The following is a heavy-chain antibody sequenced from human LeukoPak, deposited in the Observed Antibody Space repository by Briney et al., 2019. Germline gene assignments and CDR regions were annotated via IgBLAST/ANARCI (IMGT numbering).Heavy chain of an antibody. Sequence: ASVKVSCKASGYTFTTYGISWVRQAPGQGLEWMGWISPYNGNTNYAQKLQGRVTMTTDTSTSTVYMELRSLRSDETAVYYFARARLQWLASEDFQYWGQGTLVTVSS. CDR1: GYTFTTYG. J-gene: IGHJ1*01. CDR2: ISPYNGNT. V-gene: IGHV1-18*01. D-gene: IGHD6-19*01. CDR3: ARARLQWLASEDFQY.